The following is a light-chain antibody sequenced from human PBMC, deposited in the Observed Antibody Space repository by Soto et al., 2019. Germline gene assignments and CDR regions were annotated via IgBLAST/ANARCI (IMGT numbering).Light chain of an antibody. CDR1: QSVSGR. V-gene: IGKV3-15*01. Sequence: EIVMTQSPATLSVSPGERATLSCRASQSVSGRLAWYQQKPGQAPRLLMYDTTTRATGFPARFSGSGSGTEFTLTISDLQSEDFAVYYCQQRSNWPLTFGGGTKVDIK. J-gene: IGKJ4*01. CDR2: DTT. CDR3: QQRSNWPLT.